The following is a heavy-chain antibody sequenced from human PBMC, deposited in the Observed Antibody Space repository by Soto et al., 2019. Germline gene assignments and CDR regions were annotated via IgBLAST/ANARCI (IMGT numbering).Heavy chain of an antibody. J-gene: IGHJ4*02. CDR1: GFTFSSYS. Sequence: VQLVESGGGLVKPGGSLRLSCAASGFTFSSYSMNWVRQAPGKGLEWIGEINHSGSTNYNPSLKSRVTISVDTSKNQFSLKLSSVTAADTAVYYCARLGSIAARYWGQGTLVTVSS. V-gene: IGHV4-34*01. D-gene: IGHD6-6*01. CDR2: INHSGST. CDR3: ARLGSIAARY.